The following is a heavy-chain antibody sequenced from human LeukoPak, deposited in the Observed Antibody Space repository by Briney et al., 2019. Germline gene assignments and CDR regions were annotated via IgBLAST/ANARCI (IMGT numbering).Heavy chain of an antibody. D-gene: IGHD6-13*01. CDR2: MNPNSGNT. CDR3: ARFKGYSSSWYPLYYYYYGMDV. Sequence: ASVKVSCKASGYSFTDYGISWVRQATGQGLEWMGWMNPNSGNTGYAQKFQGRITMTRNTSISTAYMELSSLRSEDTAVYYCARFKGYSSSWYPLYYYYYGMDVWGQGTTVTVSS. V-gene: IGHV1-8*02. J-gene: IGHJ6*02. CDR1: GYSFTDYG.